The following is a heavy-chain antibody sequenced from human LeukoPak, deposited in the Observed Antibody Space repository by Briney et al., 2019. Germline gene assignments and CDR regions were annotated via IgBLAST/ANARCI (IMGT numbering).Heavy chain of an antibody. V-gene: IGHV3-74*01. CDR2: IYSDGSST. D-gene: IGHD3-22*01. J-gene: IGHJ4*02. CDR1: GFTFSSYW. Sequence: PGGSLRLSCAASGFTFSSYWRHWVRQAPGKGLVWVSRIYSDGSSTNYPDPLKGRFTIFSVNAKNTLYLQMNDRRAEGSAVYYCVRYYNNWGQGTLVTVSS. CDR3: VRYYNN.